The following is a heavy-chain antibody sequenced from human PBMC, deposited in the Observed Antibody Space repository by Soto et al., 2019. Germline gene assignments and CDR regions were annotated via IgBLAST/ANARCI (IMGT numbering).Heavy chain of an antibody. CDR3: AKNYYFDH. Sequence: EVQLLESGGGLVQPGGSLRLSCAASGFTFSTYAMSWVRQAPGKGLEWVSSINVDDSTYYADSVKGRFTTSRDKPKSTLSLELSSLRAEDTATFYCAKNYYFDHWGQGILVTVSS. CDR1: GFTFSTYA. V-gene: IGHV3-23*01. CDR2: INVDDST. J-gene: IGHJ4*02.